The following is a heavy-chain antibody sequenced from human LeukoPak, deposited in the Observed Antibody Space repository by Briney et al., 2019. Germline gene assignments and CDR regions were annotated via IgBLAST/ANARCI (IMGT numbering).Heavy chain of an antibody. J-gene: IGHJ3*02. Sequence: AGGSLRLSCAASGFTFDDYAMHWVRQAPGKGLEWVSGISWNSGSIGYAGSVKGRFTISRGNAKNSLYLQMNSLRAEDMALYYCAKSRSVAGHGGDAFDIWGQGTMVTVSS. CDR2: ISWNSGSI. V-gene: IGHV3-9*03. CDR1: GFTFDDYA. D-gene: IGHD6-19*01. CDR3: AKSRSVAGHGGDAFDI.